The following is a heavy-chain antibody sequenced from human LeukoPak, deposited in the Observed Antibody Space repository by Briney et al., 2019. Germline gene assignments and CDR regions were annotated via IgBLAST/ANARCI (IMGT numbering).Heavy chain of an antibody. J-gene: IGHJ4*02. Sequence: SETLSLTCAVYGGSFRGYYWSWIRQPPGKGLEWIGEINHSGSTNYNPSLKSRVTISVDTSKNQFSLKLSSVTAADTAVYYCARGSTGTTLYDYWGQGTLVTVSS. CDR2: INHSGST. D-gene: IGHD1-1*01. CDR1: GGSFRGYY. CDR3: ARGSTGTTLYDY. V-gene: IGHV4-34*01.